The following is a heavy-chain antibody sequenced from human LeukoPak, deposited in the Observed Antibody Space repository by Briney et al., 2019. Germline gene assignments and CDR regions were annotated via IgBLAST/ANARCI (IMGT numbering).Heavy chain of an antibody. V-gene: IGHV4-4*07. Sequence: SETLSLTCTVSGGSISSYYWSWIRQPAGKGLEWIGRIYTSGSTNYNPSLKSRVTMSVDTSKNQFSLKLSSVTAADTAVYYCARDWARGTMIVVVIEMAFDYWGQGTLVTVSS. D-gene: IGHD3-22*01. J-gene: IGHJ4*02. CDR1: GGSISSYY. CDR2: IYTSGST. CDR3: ARDWARGTMIVVVIEMAFDY.